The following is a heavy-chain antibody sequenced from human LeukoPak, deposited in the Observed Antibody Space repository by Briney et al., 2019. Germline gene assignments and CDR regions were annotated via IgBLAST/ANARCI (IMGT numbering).Heavy chain of an antibody. CDR2: IHHSGST. CDR3: ARDRYYYDSSGYSLFDY. V-gene: IGHV4-38-2*02. CDR1: GFSIRSGFY. J-gene: IGHJ4*02. D-gene: IGHD3-22*01. Sequence: SETLSLTCTVSGFSIRSGFYWGWIRQPPGKGMEWIGNIHHSGSTYYNPSLKSRVTISVDTSKNQFSLKVTSVTATDTAVYYCARDRYYYDSSGYSLFDYWGQGTLVTVSS.